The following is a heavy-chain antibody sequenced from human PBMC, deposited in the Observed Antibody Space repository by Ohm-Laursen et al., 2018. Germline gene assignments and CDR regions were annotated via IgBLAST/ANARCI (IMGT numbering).Heavy chain of an antibody. CDR2: ISSSSSTI. J-gene: IGHJ4*02. D-gene: IGHD6-13*01. Sequence: SLRLSCSATGFTFSSYSMNWVRQAPGKGLEWVSYISSSSSTIYYADSVKGRFTISRDNAENSLYLQMNSLRAEDTAVYYCASGLYSSSWYMEEDYWGQGTLVTVSS. V-gene: IGHV3-48*01. CDR3: ASGLYSSSWYMEEDY. CDR1: GFTFSSYS.